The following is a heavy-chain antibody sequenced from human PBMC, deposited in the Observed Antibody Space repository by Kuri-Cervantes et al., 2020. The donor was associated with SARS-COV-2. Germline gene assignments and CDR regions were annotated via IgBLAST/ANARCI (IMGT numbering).Heavy chain of an antibody. D-gene: IGHD2-21*02. CDR1: GYTFTSYG. CDR2: ISAYNGNT. J-gene: IGHJ3*02. CDR3: ASQGGYSGGDCYWDDAFDI. Sequence: ASVKVSCKASGYTFTSYGISWVRQAPGQGLEWMGWISAYNGNTNYSQKLQGRVTMTTDTSTSTAYMELRSLRSEDTAVYYCASQGGYSGGDCYWDDAFDIWGQGTMVTVSS. V-gene: IGHV1-18*01.